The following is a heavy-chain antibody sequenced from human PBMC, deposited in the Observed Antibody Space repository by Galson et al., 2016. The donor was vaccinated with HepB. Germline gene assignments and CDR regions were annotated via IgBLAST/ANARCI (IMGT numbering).Heavy chain of an antibody. CDR1: GGSVSTRGYF. V-gene: IGHV4-61*08. D-gene: IGHD3-10*01. CDR2: IRDTGST. CDR3: VRDYFGSGRSFVAFDI. J-gene: IGHJ3*02. Sequence: SETLSLTCTVSGGSVSTRGYFWNWIRQAPGKGLEWIGYIRDTGSTIYNPSLESRVTLSLDRSKSLLSLSLRSVTTEDTAVYYCVRDYFGSGRSFVAFDIWGQGTMVSVSS.